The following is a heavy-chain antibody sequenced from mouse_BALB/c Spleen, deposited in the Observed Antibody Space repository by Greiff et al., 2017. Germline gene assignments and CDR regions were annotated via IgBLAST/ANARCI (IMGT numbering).Heavy chain of an antibody. Sequence: QVQLKESGPGLVAPSQSLSITCTVSGFSLTGYGVNWVRQPPGKGLEWLGMMWGDGSTDYNSALKSRLSISKDNSNSQVFLKMNSLQTDDTARYYCARGITTALMDYWGQGTSVTVSS. CDR3: ARGITTALMDY. CDR1: GFSLTGYG. CDR2: MWGDGST. V-gene: IGHV2-6-7*01. D-gene: IGHD1-2*01. J-gene: IGHJ4*01.